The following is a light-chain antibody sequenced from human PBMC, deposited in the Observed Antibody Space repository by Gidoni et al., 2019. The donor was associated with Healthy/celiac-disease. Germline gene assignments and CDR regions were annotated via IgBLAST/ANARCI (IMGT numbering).Light chain of an antibody. CDR2: DNN. Sequence: QAVLTPPPPVSAAPGKKVTSSCSGSSSNTGNNYVSWYQQLPGTAPKLLIYDNNKRPSGIPDRFSGSKSGTSATLGITGLQTGDEADYYCGTWDSSLSAVFGGGTKLTVL. CDR3: GTWDSSLSAV. CDR1: SSNTGNNY. J-gene: IGLJ3*02. V-gene: IGLV1-51*01.